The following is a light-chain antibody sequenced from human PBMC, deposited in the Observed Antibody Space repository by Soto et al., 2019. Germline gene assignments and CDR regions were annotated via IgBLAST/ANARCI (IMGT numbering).Light chain of an antibody. CDR3: QHWTYYSWT. V-gene: IGKV1-5*03. Sequence: DIHMTQSPSTLSASVGDRVTITCRASQSLTMWLAGYQQKPGKAPNLLIYKTSSLESGVPSMFSGSGSGTEFTLTISSLQPDDFATYYCQHWTYYSWTFGQGTKVEVK. CDR2: KTS. CDR1: QSLTMW. J-gene: IGKJ1*01.